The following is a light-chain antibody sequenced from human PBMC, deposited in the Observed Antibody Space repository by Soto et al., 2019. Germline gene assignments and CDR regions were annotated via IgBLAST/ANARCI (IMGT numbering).Light chain of an antibody. Sequence: QSVLTQPPSVSGAPGQRVTISCTGSSSNIGAGYDVHWYQQLPGSAPKLLIFANFHRPSGVPDRFFGSKSGTSASLAITGLQAEDEADYYCQSYDSSLSGSHVVFGGGTKVTVL. CDR2: ANF. CDR3: QSYDSSLSGSHVV. V-gene: IGLV1-40*01. J-gene: IGLJ2*01. CDR1: SSNIGAGYD.